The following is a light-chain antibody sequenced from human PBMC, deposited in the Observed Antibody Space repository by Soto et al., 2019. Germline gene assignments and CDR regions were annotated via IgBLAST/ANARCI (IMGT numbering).Light chain of an antibody. Sequence: DIQITQSPSSLSASVGDRVTITCRASQSISSYLNWYQQKPGKPPKVLIYGASNLQSGVPSRFSGSGSGTDFTLTISSLQPEDFVTYYCQQSYSIPSITFGQGTRLEIK. V-gene: IGKV1-39*01. CDR1: QSISSY. J-gene: IGKJ5*01. CDR3: QQSYSIPSIT. CDR2: GAS.